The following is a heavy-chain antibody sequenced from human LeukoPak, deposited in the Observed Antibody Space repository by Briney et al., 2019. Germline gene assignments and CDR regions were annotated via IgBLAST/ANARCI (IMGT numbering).Heavy chain of an antibody. CDR1: GGSIRRADYY. D-gene: IGHD6-19*01. CDR2: IYHSGST. V-gene: IGHV4-39*07. Sequence: SETLSLTCTVSGGSIRRADYYWGWIRQSPGKGLEWIGSIYHSGSTYYNPSLQSRVTKSVDTSKNQFSLNLSSVTAADTAVYFCARGTSNGWDRYFDSGAREPRSPSPQ. J-gene: IGHJ4*02. CDR3: ARGTSNGWDRYFDS.